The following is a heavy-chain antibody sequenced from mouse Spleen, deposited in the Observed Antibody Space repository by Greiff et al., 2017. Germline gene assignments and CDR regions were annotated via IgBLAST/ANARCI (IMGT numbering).Heavy chain of an antibody. V-gene: IGHV1-47*01. CDR2: FHPYNDDT. CDR3: ARGYYGSSYEGAMDY. Sequence: VKLQESGAELVKPGASVKMSCKASGYTFTTYPIEWMKQNHGKSLEWIGNFHPYNDDTKYNEKFKGKATLTVEKSSSTVYLELSRLTSDDSAVYYCARGYYGSSYEGAMDYWGQGTSVTVSS. CDR1: GYTFTTYP. D-gene: IGHD1-1*01. J-gene: IGHJ4*01.